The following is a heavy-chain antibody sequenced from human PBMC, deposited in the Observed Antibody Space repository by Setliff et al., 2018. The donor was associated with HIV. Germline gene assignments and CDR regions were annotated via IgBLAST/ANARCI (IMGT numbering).Heavy chain of an antibody. J-gene: IGHJ3*01. V-gene: IGHV3-23*01. Sequence: PGGSLSLSCAASGFTLKSADVNWVRQAPGRGLEWISGITGGLAYFANSVRGRFSLSKDESKDTLYLQMTSLKVDDTAIYYCAKDLSVRGGGLKGVLDVWGRGTMVTVSS. D-gene: IGHD2-21*01. CDR3: AKDLSVRGGGLKGVLDV. CDR2: ITGGLA. CDR1: GFTLKSAD.